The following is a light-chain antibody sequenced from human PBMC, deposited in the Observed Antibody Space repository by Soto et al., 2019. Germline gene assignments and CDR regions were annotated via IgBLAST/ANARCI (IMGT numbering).Light chain of an antibody. CDR3: AAWDDSTKSHV. CDR1: SSKIGSNA. V-gene: IGLV1-36*01. Sequence: QSVLTQPPSVSGAPRQRVTISCSGSSSKIGSNAVNWYQQFPGKAPKLLIYYDDLVASGVSARFSGSKSGTSASLAISGLQSEDEADYYCAAWDDSTKSHVFGTGTKLTVL. J-gene: IGLJ1*01. CDR2: YDD.